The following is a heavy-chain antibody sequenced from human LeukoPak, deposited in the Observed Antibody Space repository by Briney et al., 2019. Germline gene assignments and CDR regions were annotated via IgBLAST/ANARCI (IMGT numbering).Heavy chain of an antibody. CDR3: AKSWRYYDASNYSAFDI. V-gene: IGHV3-23*01. CDR1: GFTFSRYA. Sequence: GGSLRLSCVASGFTFSRYAMTWVRQAPGKGLEWVSSSGDNTRYADSVQVRFTMSRANSKTPLDLQMTGLRAEETALYYCAKSWRYYDASNYSAFDIWGQGTMVTVSS. CDR2: SSGDNT. J-gene: IGHJ3*02. D-gene: IGHD3-22*01.